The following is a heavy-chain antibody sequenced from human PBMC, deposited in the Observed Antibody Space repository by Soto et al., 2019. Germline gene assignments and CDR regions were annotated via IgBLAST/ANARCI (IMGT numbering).Heavy chain of an antibody. CDR3: AKDLKSDGDYDYYCYGMDV. Sequence: QVQLVESGGGEVQPGRSLTISCAASGFTFSTYGMHWVRQTPGKGLERVAVISYDGTNKFYSDSVKGRFTISRHNFKNTLSLQRNSLRADYTDVYSCAKDLKSDGDYDYYCYGMDVWGLGTRVTVSS. CDR2: ISYDGTNK. CDR1: GFTFSTYG. D-gene: IGHD4-17*01. V-gene: IGHV3-30*18. J-gene: IGHJ6*02.